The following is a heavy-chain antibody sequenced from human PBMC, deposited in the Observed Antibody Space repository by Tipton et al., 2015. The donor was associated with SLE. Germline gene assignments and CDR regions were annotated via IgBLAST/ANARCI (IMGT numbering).Heavy chain of an antibody. CDR3: ARDLGIAVAALDY. V-gene: IGHV4-38-2*02. Sequence: TLSLTCAVSGYSISSGYYWGWIRQPPGKGLEWIGSIYHSGSTYYNPSLKSRVTISVDTSKNQFSLKLSSVTAADTAVFYCARDLGIAVAALDYWGQGTLVTVSS. CDR1: GYSISSGYY. CDR2: IYHSGST. J-gene: IGHJ4*02. D-gene: IGHD6-19*01.